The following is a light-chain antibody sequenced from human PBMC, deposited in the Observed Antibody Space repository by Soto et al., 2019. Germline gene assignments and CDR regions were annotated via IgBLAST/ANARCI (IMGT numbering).Light chain of an antibody. V-gene: IGKV3-15*01. CDR1: QSVSSN. CDR3: LQYNSWPS. CDR2: GAS. Sequence: EIVMTQSPATLSVSPGERATLSCRASQSVSSNVAWYQKKPGQAPRLVIYGASTRTTGIPARFNGSGSGTEFTLTIGSLQSEDFAVYYCLQYNSWPSFGQGTRLEIK. J-gene: IGKJ5*01.